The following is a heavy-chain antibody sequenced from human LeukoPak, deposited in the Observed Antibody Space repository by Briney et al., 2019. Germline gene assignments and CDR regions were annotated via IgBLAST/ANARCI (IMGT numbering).Heavy chain of an antibody. CDR2: IIPIFGTA. CDR1: GGTFSSYA. CDR3: ARNQPPEGPDY. J-gene: IGHJ4*02. Sequence: ASVKVSCKASGGTFSSYAISWVRQAPGQGLEWMGGIIPIFGTANYAQKFQGRVTITADESTSTAYMELSSLRSDDTAVYYCARNQPPEGPDYWGQGTLVTVSS. D-gene: IGHD1-14*01. V-gene: IGHV1-69*01.